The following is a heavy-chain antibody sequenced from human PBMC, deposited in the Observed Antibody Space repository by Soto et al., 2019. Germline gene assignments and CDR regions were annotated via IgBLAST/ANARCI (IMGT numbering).Heavy chain of an antibody. J-gene: IGHJ4*02. CDR1: GFTFSSYG. D-gene: IGHD6-13*01. Sequence: QVQLVESGGGVVQPGRSLRLSCAASGFTFSSYGMHWVRQAPGKGLEWVAVIWYDGSNKYYADSVKGRFTISRDNSKNTLYLQMNSLRAEDTAVYYCARDSIAAAVTNYWGQGTPVTVSS. CDR3: ARDSIAAAVTNY. V-gene: IGHV3-33*01. CDR2: IWYDGSNK.